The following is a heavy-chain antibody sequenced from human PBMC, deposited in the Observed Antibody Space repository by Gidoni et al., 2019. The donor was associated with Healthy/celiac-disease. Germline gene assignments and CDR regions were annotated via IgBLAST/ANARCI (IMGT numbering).Heavy chain of an antibody. V-gene: IGHV5-51*01. CDR2: IYPGDYDT. CDR3: ARHQSGTTGWFDP. D-gene: IGHD1-1*01. CDR1: GYSFTSYW. Sequence: EVQLVQSVPEVKKPGESLKISCKGSGYSFTSYWIGWLRPMPGKGLEWMGLIYPGDYDTRYSPSFQGQVTISADKSISTAYLQWSSLKASDTAMYYFARHQSGTTGWFDPWGQGTLVTVSS. J-gene: IGHJ5*02.